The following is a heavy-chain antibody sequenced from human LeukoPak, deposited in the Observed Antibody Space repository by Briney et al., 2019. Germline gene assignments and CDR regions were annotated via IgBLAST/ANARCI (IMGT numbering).Heavy chain of an antibody. D-gene: IGHD3-10*01. CDR1: GFTFSSYW. V-gene: IGHV3-74*01. CDR2: INSDGSST. CDR3: ATKSHGSGNYYFDY. Sequence: GGSLRLSCAASGFTFSSYWMHWVRQAPGKGLVWVSRINSDGSSTSYADSVKGRFTISRDNAKNTLYLQMNSLRAEDTAVYYCATKSHGSGNYYFDYWGQGTLVTVSS. J-gene: IGHJ4*02.